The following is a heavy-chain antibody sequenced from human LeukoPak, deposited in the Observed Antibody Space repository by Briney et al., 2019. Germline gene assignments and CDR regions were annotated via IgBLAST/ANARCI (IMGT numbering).Heavy chain of an antibody. Sequence: GGSLRLSCAASGFTFSSYWMSWVRQAPGKGLEWVANINQGGSEQYSVDSVKGRFTISRDNAKNSLYLQMNSLRAEDTAVYYCARESGSVTSEVDFDYWGQGTLVTVSS. V-gene: IGHV3-7*01. J-gene: IGHJ4*02. CDR1: GFTFSSYW. D-gene: IGHD4-17*01. CDR2: INQGGSEQ. CDR3: ARESGSVTSEVDFDY.